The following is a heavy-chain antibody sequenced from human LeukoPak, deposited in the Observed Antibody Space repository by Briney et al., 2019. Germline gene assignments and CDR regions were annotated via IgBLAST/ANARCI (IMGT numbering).Heavy chain of an antibody. D-gene: IGHD5-18*01. Sequence: PSQTLSLTCTVSGGSISSSSYYWGWIRQPPGKGLEWIGSIYYSGSTYYNPSLKSRVTISVDTSKNQFSLKLSSVTAADTAVYYCAREGTAIVDYWGQGTLVTVSS. CDR2: IYYSGST. CDR1: GGSISSSSYY. CDR3: AREGTAIVDY. J-gene: IGHJ4*02. V-gene: IGHV4-39*07.